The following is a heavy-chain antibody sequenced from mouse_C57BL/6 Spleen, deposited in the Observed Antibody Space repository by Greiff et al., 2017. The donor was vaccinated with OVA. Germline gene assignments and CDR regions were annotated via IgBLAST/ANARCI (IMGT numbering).Heavy chain of an antibody. D-gene: IGHD2-5*01. CDR1: GYTFTSYW. CDR3: AREAYSNYGDY. V-gene: IGHV1-53*01. CDR2: INPSNGGT. Sequence: QVHVKQPGTELVKPGASVKLSCKASGYTFTSYWMHWVKQRPGQGLEWIGNINPSNGGTNYNEKFKSKATLTVDKSSSTAYMQLSSLTSEDSAVYYCAREAYSNYGDYWGQGTTLTVSS. J-gene: IGHJ2*01.